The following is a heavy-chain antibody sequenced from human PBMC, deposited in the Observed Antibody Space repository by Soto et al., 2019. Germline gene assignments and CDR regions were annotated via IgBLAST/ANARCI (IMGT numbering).Heavy chain of an antibody. CDR3: ARGTDSSAYYGMDV. J-gene: IGHJ6*02. D-gene: IGHD2-21*02. CDR2: IYYSGST. CDR1: GGSISSSRYY. V-gene: IGHV4-39*01. Sequence: SETLSLTSTVSGGSISSSRYYWGWIRQPPGKGLEWIGSIYYSGSTYYNPSLKSRVTISVDTSKNQFSLKLSSVTAADTAVYYCARGTDSSAYYGMDVWGQGTTVT.